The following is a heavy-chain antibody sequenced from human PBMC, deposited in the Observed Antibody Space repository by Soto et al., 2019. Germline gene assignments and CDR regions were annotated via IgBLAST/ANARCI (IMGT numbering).Heavy chain of an antibody. D-gene: IGHD5-12*01. CDR2: IRGSGGST. CDR3: VKDFRVGYDWTHD. CDR1: GFTFSSYA. J-gene: IGHJ4*02. V-gene: IGHV3-23*01. Sequence: GSLRLSCAASGFTFSSYAMSWVRQAPGKGLEWVSAIRGSGGSTYYADSVKGRFTVSRDNSKNTLLLQMNSLRAEDTAVYYCVKDFRVGYDWTHDWGQGTLVTVSS.